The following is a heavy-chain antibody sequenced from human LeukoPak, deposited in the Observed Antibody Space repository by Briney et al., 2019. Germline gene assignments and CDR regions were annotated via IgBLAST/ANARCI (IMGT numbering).Heavy chain of an antibody. CDR2: IRQDRSEK. CDR3: ARDPSRGYNYGYGDY. V-gene: IGHV3-7*01. Sequence: GGSLRLSCAASGFTFSTYWMSWVRQAPGKGLEWVAHIRQDRSEKYYVDSVKGRFTIARDNAKNSLYLQMNSLRAEDTAVYYCARDPSRGYNYGYGDYWGQGTLVIVSS. D-gene: IGHD5-18*01. J-gene: IGHJ4*02. CDR1: GFTFSTYW.